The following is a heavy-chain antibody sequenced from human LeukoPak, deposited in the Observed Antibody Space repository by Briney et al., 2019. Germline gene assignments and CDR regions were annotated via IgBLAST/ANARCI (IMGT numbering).Heavy chain of an antibody. D-gene: IGHD4-17*01. V-gene: IGHV3-23*01. CDR2: MSGGGLST. CDR3: ARGYGDYLGGLYPTTYFDY. CDR1: DSNIGTYA. J-gene: IGHJ4*02. Sequence: GGSLRLSCGAPDSNIGTYAVTWVRQVPGKGLEWVSGMSGGGLSTYYARSVKGRFTISRDNAKNSLYLQMNSLRAEDTAVYYCARGYGDYLGGLYPTTYFDYWGQGTLVTVSS.